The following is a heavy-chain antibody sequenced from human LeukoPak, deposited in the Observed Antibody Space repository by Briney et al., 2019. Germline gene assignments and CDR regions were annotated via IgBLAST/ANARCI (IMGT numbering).Heavy chain of an antibody. CDR2: IYYSGST. CDR1: GGSISSGDYY. J-gene: IGHJ4*02. V-gene: IGHV4-30-4*08. D-gene: IGHD3-10*01. CDR3: ARGAVLLWFGELLNYFDY. Sequence: SETLSLTCTVSGGSISSGDYYWSWIRQPPGKGLEWIGYIYYSGSTYYNPSLKSRVTISVDTSKNQFSLKLSSVTAADTAVYYCARGAVLLWFGELLNYFDYWGQGTLVTVSS.